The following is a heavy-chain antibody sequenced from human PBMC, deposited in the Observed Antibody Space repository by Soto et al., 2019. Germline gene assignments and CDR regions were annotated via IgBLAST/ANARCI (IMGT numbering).Heavy chain of an antibody. D-gene: IGHD3-22*01. Sequence: GASVEVSCKASGGTFSSYAISWVRQAPGQGLEWMGGIIPIFGTANYAQKFQGRVTITADESTSTAYMELSSLRSEDTAVYYCARENYYDSSGYEGEAFDIWGQGTMVTVSS. CDR3: ARENYYDSSGYEGEAFDI. CDR1: GGTFSSYA. J-gene: IGHJ3*02. V-gene: IGHV1-69*13. CDR2: IIPIFGTA.